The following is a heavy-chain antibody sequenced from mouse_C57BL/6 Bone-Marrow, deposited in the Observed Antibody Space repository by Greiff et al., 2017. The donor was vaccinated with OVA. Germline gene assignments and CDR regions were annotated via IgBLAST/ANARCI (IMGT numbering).Heavy chain of an antibody. Sequence: QVQLQQPGAELVKPGASVKLSCKASGYTFTSYWMQWVKQRPGQGLEWIGEIDPSDSYTNYNQKFKGKATLTVATSSSTAYMQLSSLTSEDSAVYYCARSRYFDVWGTGTTVTVSS. CDR1: GYTFTSYW. V-gene: IGHV1-50*01. J-gene: IGHJ1*03. CDR3: ARSRYFDV. CDR2: IDPSDSYT.